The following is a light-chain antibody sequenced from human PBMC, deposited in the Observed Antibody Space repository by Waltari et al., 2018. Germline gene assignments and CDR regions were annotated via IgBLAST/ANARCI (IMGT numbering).Light chain of an antibody. Sequence: DIQMTQSPSSVSASVGDRVTITCRAGQDITNHIAWFQQKPGKAPKFLNFAACTWQSGVPSKFSGGVSAADFTLTISSLQPEDFGAYDGQQDHSYPPTFGQGTKVEIK. J-gene: IGKJ1*01. V-gene: IGKV1-16*02. CDR1: QDITNH. CDR2: AAC. CDR3: QQDHSYPPT.